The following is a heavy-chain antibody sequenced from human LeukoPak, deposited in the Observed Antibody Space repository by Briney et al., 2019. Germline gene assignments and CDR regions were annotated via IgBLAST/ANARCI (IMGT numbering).Heavy chain of an antibody. J-gene: IGHJ4*02. D-gene: IGHD3-16*01. V-gene: IGHV3-7*01. CDR2: IKQDGSEK. CDR3: ATGGHYYFDY. CDR1: GFKLGDYW. Sequence: GGSLRLSCAASGFKLGDYWMSWVRQAPGKGLEWVAYIKQDGSEKYYVDSVKSRFTISRDNAKNSLYLQMNSLRPEDTAMYYCATGGHYYFDYWGQGTLVTVSS.